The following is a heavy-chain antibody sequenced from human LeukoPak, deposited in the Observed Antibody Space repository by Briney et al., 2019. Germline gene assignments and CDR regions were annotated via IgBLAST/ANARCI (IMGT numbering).Heavy chain of an antibody. D-gene: IGHD6-13*01. Sequence: SETLSLTCTVSGGSISSYYWSWIRRPPGKGLEWIGYIYYSGSTNYNPSLKSRVTISVDTSKNQFSLKLSSVTAADTAVYYCARRSSSWNEYYFDYWGQGTLVTVSS. CDR2: IYYSGST. J-gene: IGHJ4*02. CDR1: GGSISSYY. CDR3: ARRSSSWNEYYFDY. V-gene: IGHV4-59*08.